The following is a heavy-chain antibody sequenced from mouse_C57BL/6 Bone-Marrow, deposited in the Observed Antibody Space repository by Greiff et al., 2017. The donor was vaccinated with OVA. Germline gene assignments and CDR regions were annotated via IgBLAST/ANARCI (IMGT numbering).Heavy chain of an antibody. CDR3: ARSPLYDGYPFAY. CDR1: GFNIKNTY. CDR2: IDPANGNT. Sequence: EVKLVESVAELVRPGASVKLSCTASGFNIKNTYMHWVKQRPEQGLEWIGRIDPANGNTKYAPKFQGKATITADTSSNTAYLQLSSLTSEDTAIYYCARSPLYDGYPFAYWGQGTLVTVSA. V-gene: IGHV14-3*01. J-gene: IGHJ3*01. D-gene: IGHD2-3*01.